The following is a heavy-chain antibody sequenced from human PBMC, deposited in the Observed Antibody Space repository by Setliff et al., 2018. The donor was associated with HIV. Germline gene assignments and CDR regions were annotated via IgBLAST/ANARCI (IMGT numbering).Heavy chain of an antibody. CDR1: GYTFTGYC. CDR2: INPNSGGT. CDR3: ARGDSGYDFGRDNFDY. V-gene: IGHV1-2*02. D-gene: IGHD5-12*01. J-gene: IGHJ4*02. Sequence: ASVKVSCKASGYTFTGYCMHWVRQAPGQGLEWMGWINPNSGGTNYAQKFQGRVTMTRDTSISTAYMELSRLRSDDTAVYYCARGDSGYDFGRDNFDYWGQGTLVTVSS.